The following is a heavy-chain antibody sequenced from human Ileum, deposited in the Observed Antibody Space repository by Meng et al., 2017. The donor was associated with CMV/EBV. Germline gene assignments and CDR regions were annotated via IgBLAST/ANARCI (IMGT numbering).Heavy chain of an antibody. J-gene: IGHJ4*02. CDR1: GDSITSVTYY. CDR2: IHYSGST. CDR3: ARDLVN. V-gene: IGHV4-39*07. Sequence: QLQLQESGSGLEMPPETLSLTCSVSGDSITSVTYYWGWIRHAPGKGLEWIGSIHYSGSTYYNPSLKSRVAISVDTSKNQFSLRLNSVTAADTALYYCARDLVNWGRGRRVTLDS.